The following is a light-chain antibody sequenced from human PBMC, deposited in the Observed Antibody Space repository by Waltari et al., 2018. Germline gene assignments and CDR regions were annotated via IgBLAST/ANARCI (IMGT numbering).Light chain of an antibody. Sequence: DIQMTQSPSSLSASVGDRVTNTCRASQSISSYLNWYQQKPGKAPKLLIYAASSLQSGVPSRFSGSGSGTDFTLTISSLQPEDFATYYCQQSYSTPRTFGQGTKLEIK. J-gene: IGKJ2*01. CDR1: QSISSY. V-gene: IGKV1-39*01. CDR2: AAS. CDR3: QQSYSTPRT.